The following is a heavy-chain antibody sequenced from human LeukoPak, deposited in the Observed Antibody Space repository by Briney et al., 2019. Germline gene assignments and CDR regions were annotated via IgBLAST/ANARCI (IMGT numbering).Heavy chain of an antibody. CDR2: IYHSGST. CDR3: ARHHPQYSGSYWTSHPDY. J-gene: IGHJ4*02. CDR1: GGSISSTSYY. D-gene: IGHD1-26*01. V-gene: IGHV4-39*01. Sequence: SETLSLTCTVSGGSISSTSYYWGWIRQPPGKGLEWIGTIYHSGSTYYNPSLKSRVTISVDTSKNQFSLKLRSVTAADTAVYYCARHHPQYSGSYWTSHPDYWGQGTPVTVSS.